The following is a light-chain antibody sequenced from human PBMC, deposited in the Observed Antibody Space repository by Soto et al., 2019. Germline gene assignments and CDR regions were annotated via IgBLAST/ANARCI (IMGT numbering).Light chain of an antibody. Sequence: QAVVTQSPSASASLGASVKLTCTLSSGHSSYAIAWHQQQPEKGPRYLMKLNNDGSHNKGDGIPDRFSGSSSGAERYLTISSLQSADEADYYCQTWGTGTVVFGGGTKVTVL. CDR2: LNNDGSH. V-gene: IGLV4-69*01. J-gene: IGLJ2*01. CDR3: QTWGTGTVV. CDR1: SGHSSYA.